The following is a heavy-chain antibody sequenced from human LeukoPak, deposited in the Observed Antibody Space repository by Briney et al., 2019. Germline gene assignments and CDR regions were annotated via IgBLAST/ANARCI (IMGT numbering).Heavy chain of an antibody. J-gene: IGHJ5*02. CDR1: GGTFSSYA. V-gene: IGHV1-69*04. D-gene: IGHD3-10*01. CDR2: IIPILGIA. Sequence: SVTVSFKASGGTFSSYAISWVRQAPGQGLEWMGRIIPILGIANYAQKFQGRVTITADKSTSTAYMELSSLRSEDTAVYYCARDSGSQMFVPWGQGTLVTVSS. CDR3: ARDSGSQMFVP.